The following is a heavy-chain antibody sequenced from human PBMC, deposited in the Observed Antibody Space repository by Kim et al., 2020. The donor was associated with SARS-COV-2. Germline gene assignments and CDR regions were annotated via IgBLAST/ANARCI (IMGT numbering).Heavy chain of an antibody. Sequence: GGSLRLSCAASGFTFSNYWMHWVRQAPGKGLVWVSRIKGDGSSAGYADSVKGRFTISRDNAKNTLYIQMNSLRAEDTAVYYCASGALPYFWGQGTLVTVSS. J-gene: IGHJ4*02. CDR3: ASGALPYF. D-gene: IGHD1-26*01. V-gene: IGHV3-74*01. CDR1: GFTFSNYW. CDR2: IKGDGSSA.